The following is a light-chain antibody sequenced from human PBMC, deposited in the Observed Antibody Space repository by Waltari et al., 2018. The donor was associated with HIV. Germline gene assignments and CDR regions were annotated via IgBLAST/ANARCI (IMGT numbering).Light chain of an antibody. CDR2: FAS. CDR3: QQTSTSPWT. V-gene: IGKV1-39*01. CDR1: QDISFY. J-gene: IGKJ1*01. Sequence: IQMTQSLSSLSASIGDRVTITCRASQDISFYLNWYHQQPGKAPKLLIYFASTLHTGVPSRFSGSGSGTDFTLTIGSLQPVDLGTYFCQQTSTSPWTFGQGTRVEIK.